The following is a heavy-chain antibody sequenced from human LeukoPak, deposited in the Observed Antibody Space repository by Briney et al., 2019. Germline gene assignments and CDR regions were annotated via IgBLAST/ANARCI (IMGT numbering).Heavy chain of an antibody. CDR2: IIPIFGTA. CDR1: GGTFSSYA. D-gene: IGHD6-25*01. Sequence: SVRVSCKASGGTFSSYAISWVRQAPGQGLEWMGGIIPIFGTANYAQKFQGRVTITADESTSTAYMELSSLRSEDTAVYYCARARGYGPHPYYYYMDVWGKGTTVTVSS. CDR3: ARARGYGPHPYYYYMDV. V-gene: IGHV1-69*13. J-gene: IGHJ6*03.